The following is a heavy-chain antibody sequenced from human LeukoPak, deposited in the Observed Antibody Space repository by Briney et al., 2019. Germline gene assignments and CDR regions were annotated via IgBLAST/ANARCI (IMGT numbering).Heavy chain of an antibody. J-gene: IGHJ4*02. CDR1: GFTFSSYA. V-gene: IGHV3-21*01. D-gene: IGHD4-17*01. CDR3: ARGHTAVTRHFDF. Sequence: GGSLRLSCAASGFTFSSYAMNWVRQAPGKGLEWVSSVSFSSSYIYYADALKGRFTISRDDAKNLLYLDMNSLRAEDTAVYYCARGHTAVTRHFDFWGQGTLVTVSS. CDR2: VSFSSSYI.